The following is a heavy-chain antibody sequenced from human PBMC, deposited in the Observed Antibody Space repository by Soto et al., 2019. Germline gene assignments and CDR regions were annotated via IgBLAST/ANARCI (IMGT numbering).Heavy chain of an antibody. J-gene: IGHJ2*01. CDR3: AKEGGALWWYFDL. CDR1: GFTFISYA. Sequence: PWGSLRLSCAASGFTFISYAIIWFRHSPVKGLEWVSAISGSGGSTYYADSVKGRFTISRDNSKNTLYLQMNSLRAEDTAVYYCAKEGGALWWYFDLWGRGTLVTVSS. CDR2: ISGSGGST. D-gene: IGHD3-10*01. V-gene: IGHV3-23*01.